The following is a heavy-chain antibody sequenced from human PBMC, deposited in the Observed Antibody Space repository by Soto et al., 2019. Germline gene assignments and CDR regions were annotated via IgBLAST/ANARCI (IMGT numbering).Heavy chain of an antibody. Sequence: ASVKVSCKASGYTFTSYGISWVRQAPGQGLEWMGWISAYNGNTNYAQKLQGRVTMTTDTSTSTAYMELRSLRSDDTAVYYCARDRAGTCSGGSCDYYYGMDVWGQGTTVTVSS. CDR3: ARDRAGTCSGGSCDYYYGMDV. J-gene: IGHJ6*02. CDR1: GYTFTSYG. D-gene: IGHD2-15*01. V-gene: IGHV1-18*04. CDR2: ISAYNGNT.